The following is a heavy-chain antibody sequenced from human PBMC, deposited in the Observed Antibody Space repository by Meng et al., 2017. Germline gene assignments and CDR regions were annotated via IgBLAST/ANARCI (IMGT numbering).Heavy chain of an antibody. V-gene: IGHV1-2*02. CDR1: GYTFTDYY. D-gene: IGHD2-21*02. CDR2: INPKSGGT. CDR3: TTRETVTPLRTTGSLGY. J-gene: IGHJ4*02. Sequence: ASVKVSCKASGYTFTDYYIHWVRQAPGQGLEWMGRINPKSGGTNYAQKFQGRITMARDTSISTAYMGLNRLRADDTAMYYCTTRETVTPLRTTGSLGYWGQGTLVTVSS.